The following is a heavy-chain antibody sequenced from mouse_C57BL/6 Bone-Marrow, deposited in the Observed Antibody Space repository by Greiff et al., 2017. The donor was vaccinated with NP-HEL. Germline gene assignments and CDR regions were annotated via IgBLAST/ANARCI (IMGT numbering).Heavy chain of an antibody. J-gene: IGHJ4*01. CDR2: IWWDDDK. CDR3: ARIATELRLQAMDY. D-gene: IGHD3-2*02. CDR1: GFSLSTFGMG. Sequence: QVQLKQSGPGILQPSQTLSLTCSFSGFSLSTFGMGVGWIRQPSGKGLEWLAHIWWDDDKYYNPALKSRLTISKDTSKNQVFLKIAKVDTADTATYYCARIATELRLQAMDYWGQGTSVTVSS. V-gene: IGHV8-8*01.